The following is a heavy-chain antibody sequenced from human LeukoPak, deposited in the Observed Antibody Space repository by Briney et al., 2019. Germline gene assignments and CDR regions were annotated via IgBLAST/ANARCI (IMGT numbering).Heavy chain of an antibody. J-gene: IGHJ6*02. V-gene: IGHV3-23*01. Sequence: GGSLRLSCAASGFTFSSYAMSWVRQAPGEGLEWVSAISGSGGSTYYADSVKGRFTISRDNSKNTLYLQMNSLRAEDTAVYYCAKGLAAALYYYYGMDVWGQGTTVTVSS. CDR1: GFTFSSYA. CDR3: AKGLAAALYYYYGMDV. D-gene: IGHD6-13*01. CDR2: ISGSGGST.